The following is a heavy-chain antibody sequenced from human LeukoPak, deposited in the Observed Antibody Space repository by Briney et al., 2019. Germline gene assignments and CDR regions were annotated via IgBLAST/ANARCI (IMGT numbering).Heavy chain of an antibody. Sequence: GGSLRLSGAASGFTFSSYEMNWFRQAPGKGLEWVSYISSSGSTINYADSVKGRFTLSRDNAKNSVYLHMNSLRAEDTAVYYCARLCSGGSCYHFDSWGQGTLVTVSS. CDR3: ARLCSGGSCYHFDS. V-gene: IGHV3-48*03. J-gene: IGHJ4*02. D-gene: IGHD2-15*01. CDR2: ISSSGSTI. CDR1: GFTFSSYE.